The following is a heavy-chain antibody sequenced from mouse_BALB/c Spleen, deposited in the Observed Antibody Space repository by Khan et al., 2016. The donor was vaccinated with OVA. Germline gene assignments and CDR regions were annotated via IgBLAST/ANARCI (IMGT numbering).Heavy chain of an antibody. J-gene: IGHJ4*01. Sequence: EVQLQESGSGLVKPSQSLSLTCTVTGYSITSDYAWNWIRQFPGNKLEWMGYISYSGSTTYNPSLKSRISITRDTSKDQFFLQLKSVTSEDTATYYCASELGRYCALDYWGQGTSVTVSS. CDR1: GYSITSDYA. CDR2: ISYSGST. V-gene: IGHV3-2*02. CDR3: ASELGRYCALDY. D-gene: IGHD4-1*01.